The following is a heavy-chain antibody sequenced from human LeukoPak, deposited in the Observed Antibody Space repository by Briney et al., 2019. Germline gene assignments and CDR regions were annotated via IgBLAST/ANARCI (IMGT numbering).Heavy chain of an antibody. CDR1: GFTFSSYE. Sequence: LPGGSLRLSCAASGFTFSSYEMNWVRQAPGKGLEWVSYISSSGTTIYYADSVKGRFTISRENAKNSLYLQMNSLRAEDTAVYYCARDGAVAGTFSFDYWGQGTLVTVSS. J-gene: IGHJ4*02. CDR2: ISSSGTTI. D-gene: IGHD6-19*01. CDR3: ARDGAVAGTFSFDY. V-gene: IGHV3-48*03.